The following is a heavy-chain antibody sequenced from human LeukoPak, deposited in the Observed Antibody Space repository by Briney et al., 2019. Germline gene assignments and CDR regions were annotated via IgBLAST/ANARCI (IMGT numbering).Heavy chain of an antibody. CDR1: GFTVSSNY. Sequence: PGGSLRLSCAASGFTVSSNYMSWVRQAPGKGLEWVSVFYSVSSTYYADSVKGRFTISRDNSKNTLYLQMNSLGAEDTAVYYCARGQWLDYLFDYWGQGTLVTVSS. V-gene: IGHV3-66*01. CDR3: ARGQWLDYLFDY. CDR2: FYSVSST. J-gene: IGHJ4*02. D-gene: IGHD6-19*01.